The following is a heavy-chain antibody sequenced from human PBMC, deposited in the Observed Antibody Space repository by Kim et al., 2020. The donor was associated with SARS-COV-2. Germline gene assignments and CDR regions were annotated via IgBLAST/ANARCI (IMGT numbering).Heavy chain of an antibody. CDR3: ARERTRMGATTYWFDP. V-gene: IGHV4-61*02. CDR2: IYTSGST. CDR1: GGSISSGSYY. D-gene: IGHD1-26*01. J-gene: IGHJ5*02. Sequence: SETLSLTCTVSGGSISSGSYYWSWIRQPAGKGLEWIGRIYTSGSTNYNPSLKSRVTISVDTSKNQFSLKLSSVTAADTAVYYCARERTRMGATTYWFDPWGQGTLVTVSS.